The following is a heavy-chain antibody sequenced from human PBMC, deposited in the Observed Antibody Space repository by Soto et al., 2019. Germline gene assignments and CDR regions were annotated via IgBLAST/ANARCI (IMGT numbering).Heavy chain of an antibody. J-gene: IGHJ6*02. Sequence: SLRLSCAASGFTFSSYAMHWVRQAPGKGLEWVAVISYDGSNKYYADSVKGRFTISRDNSKNTLYLQMNSLRAEDTAVYYCARVKDCSGGSCYSLISTKYYYYYYGMDVWGQGTTVTVSS. CDR3: ARVKDCSGGSCYSLISTKYYYYYYGMDV. D-gene: IGHD2-15*01. V-gene: IGHV3-30-3*01. CDR1: GFTFSSYA. CDR2: ISYDGSNK.